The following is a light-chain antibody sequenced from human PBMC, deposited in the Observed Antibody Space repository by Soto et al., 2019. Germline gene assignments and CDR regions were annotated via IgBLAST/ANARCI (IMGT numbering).Light chain of an antibody. CDR2: GAS. CDR1: QTVSSAR. CDR3: QQYGSSLFT. V-gene: IGKV3-20*01. Sequence: EIVLTQSPGTLSLSPGERATLSCRASQTVSSARLAWFQQKPGQAPRLLIYGASSRAPGIPDRFSGSGSETDFTLTITRLEPEDFAVYYCQQYGSSLFTFGPGTKVDFK. J-gene: IGKJ3*01.